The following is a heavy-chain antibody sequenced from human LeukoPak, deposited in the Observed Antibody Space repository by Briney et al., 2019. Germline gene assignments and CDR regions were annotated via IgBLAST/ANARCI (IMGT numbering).Heavy chain of an antibody. CDR2: ISSSSSYI. D-gene: IGHD1-26*01. V-gene: IGHV3-21*01. Sequence: GGSLRLSCAVSGFTFSRFSMTWVRQAPGKGLEWVSSISSSSSYIYYRDSVKGRFTISRDNAKNSLYLQMHSLRAEDTAVYYCALVGATSWAPFDYRGQGTLVTVSS. CDR1: GFTFSRFS. CDR3: ALVGATSWAPFDY. J-gene: IGHJ4*02.